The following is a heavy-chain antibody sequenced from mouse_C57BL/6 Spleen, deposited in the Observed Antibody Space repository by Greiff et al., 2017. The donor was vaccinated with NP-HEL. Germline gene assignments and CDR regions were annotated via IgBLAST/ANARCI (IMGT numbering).Heavy chain of an antibody. Sequence: QVQLQQPGAELVKPGASVKLSCKASGYTFTSYWMQWVKQRPGQGLEWIGEIDPSDSYTNYNQKFKGKATLTVDTSSITAYMQLSSLTSEDSAVYYCARHAYWGQGTLVTVAA. CDR2: IDPSDSYT. CDR1: GYTFTSYW. J-gene: IGHJ3*01. CDR3: ARHAY. V-gene: IGHV1-50*01.